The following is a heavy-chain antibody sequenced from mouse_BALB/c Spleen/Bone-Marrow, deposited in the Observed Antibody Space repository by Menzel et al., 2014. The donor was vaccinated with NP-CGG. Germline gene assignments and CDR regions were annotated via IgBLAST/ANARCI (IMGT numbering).Heavy chain of an antibody. V-gene: IGHV1-80*01. CDR1: GYAFSNYG. D-gene: IGHD2-4*01. CDR2: IYPGDGET. J-gene: IGHJ4*01. CDR3: ASVYDYGRGYAMDY. Sequence: VQLQQSGAELVRPGSSVKISCKASGYAFSNYGMNWVKQRPGQGLEWIGRIYPGDGETNYNGEFEGRVTLTADKSSSTAYMQVSSLTSEDSAVYFCASVYDYGRGYAMDYWGQGTSVTVSS.